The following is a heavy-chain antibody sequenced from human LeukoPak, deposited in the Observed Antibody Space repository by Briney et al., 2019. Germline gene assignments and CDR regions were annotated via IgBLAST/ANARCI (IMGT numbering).Heavy chain of an antibody. Sequence: SGGSLRLSCAASGFTFSSYSMNWVRQAPGKGLEWVSSISSSSSYIYYADSVKGRFTISRDNAKNSLYLQMNSLRAEDTAVYYCAKVKSPYYYGSGSYWGPFDYWGQGTLVTVSS. V-gene: IGHV3-21*01. CDR3: AKVKSPYYYGSGSYWGPFDY. CDR1: GFTFSSYS. D-gene: IGHD3-10*01. J-gene: IGHJ4*02. CDR2: ISSSSSYI.